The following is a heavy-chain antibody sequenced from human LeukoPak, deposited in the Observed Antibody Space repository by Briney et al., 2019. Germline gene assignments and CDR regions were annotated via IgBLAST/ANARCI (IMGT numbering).Heavy chain of an antibody. V-gene: IGHV4-31*03. Sequence: SQTLSLTCTVSGGSISSGGYYWSWIRQHPGKGLEWIGYIYYSGSTYYNPSLKSRVTISVDTSKNQSSLKLSSVTAADTAVYYCARKASIAAAGPGPYYYGMDVWGQGTTVTVSS. CDR2: IYYSGST. D-gene: IGHD6-13*01. CDR1: GGSISSGGYY. CDR3: ARKASIAAAGPGPYYYGMDV. J-gene: IGHJ6*02.